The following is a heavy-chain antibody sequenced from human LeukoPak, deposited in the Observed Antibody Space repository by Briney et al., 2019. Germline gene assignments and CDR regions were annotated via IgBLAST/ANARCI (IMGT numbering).Heavy chain of an antibody. D-gene: IGHD6-25*01. Sequence: GTLSLSCAASGFTFSSYAMSWVRHAPGKGLEWVSAISVSGGSTYYADSVKGRFTISRDNSKNTLYLQMNSLRAEDTAVYYCAKGGVDGYSSAGYSSFDPWGQGTLVTASS. J-gene: IGHJ5*02. CDR3: AKGGVDGYSSAGYSSFDP. V-gene: IGHV3-23*01. CDR1: GFTFSSYA. CDR2: ISVSGGST.